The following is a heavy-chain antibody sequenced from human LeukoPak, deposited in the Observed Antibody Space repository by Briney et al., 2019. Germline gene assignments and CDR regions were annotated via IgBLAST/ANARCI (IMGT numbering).Heavy chain of an antibody. J-gene: IGHJ4*02. CDR1: GFTFSSYW. Sequence: GGSLRLSCAASGFTFSSYWMHWVRQAPGKGLEWISTFSESSGSAHYADSVKGRFTISRDISKNTLYLQMNSLRAEDTAVYYCARDPSRSWWGYFDYWGQGALVTVSS. CDR2: FSESSGSA. V-gene: IGHV3-23*01. CDR3: ARDPSRSWWGYFDY. D-gene: IGHD6-13*01.